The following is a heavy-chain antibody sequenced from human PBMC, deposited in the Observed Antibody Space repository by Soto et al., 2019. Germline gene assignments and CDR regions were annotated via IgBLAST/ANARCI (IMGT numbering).Heavy chain of an antibody. V-gene: IGHV1-24*01. CDR1: GYTLTELS. J-gene: IGHJ3*02. CDR2: FDPEDGET. Sequence: ASVKVSCKVSGYTLTELSMHWVRQAPGKGLEWMGGFDPEDGETIYAQKFQGRVTMTEDTSTDTAYMELSSLRSEDTAVYYCATPRRLGYCSSTSCYAFDIWGQGTMVTVSS. CDR3: ATPRRLGYCSSTSCYAFDI. D-gene: IGHD2-2*01.